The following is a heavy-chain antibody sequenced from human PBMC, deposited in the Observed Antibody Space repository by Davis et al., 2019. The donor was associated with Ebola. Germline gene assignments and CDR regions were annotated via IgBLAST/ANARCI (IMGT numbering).Heavy chain of an antibody. CDR1: GGSFSGYY. CDR2: INHSGST. J-gene: IGHJ4*02. CDR3: ARVVGAITPFDY. V-gene: IGHV4-34*01. Sequence: MPSETLSLTCAVYGGSFSGYYWSWIRQPPGKGLEWIGEINHSGSTNYNPSLKSRVTISVDTSKNQFSLKLSSVTAADTAVYYCARVVGAITPFDYWGQGTLVTVSS. D-gene: IGHD1-26*01.